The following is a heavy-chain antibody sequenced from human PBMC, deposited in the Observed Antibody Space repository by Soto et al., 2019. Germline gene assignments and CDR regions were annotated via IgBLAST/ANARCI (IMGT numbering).Heavy chain of an antibody. CDR1: GFTFSDYY. CDR2: ISSSGSTI. V-gene: IGHV3-11*01. D-gene: IGHD3-10*01. Sequence: GGSLRLSCAASGFTFSDYYMSWIRQAPGKGLEWVSYISSSGSTIYYADSVKGRFTISRDNAKNSLYLQMNSLRAEDTAVYYCARDSITMVRGVITPYFDYWGQGTLVTVS. J-gene: IGHJ4*02. CDR3: ARDSITMVRGVITPYFDY.